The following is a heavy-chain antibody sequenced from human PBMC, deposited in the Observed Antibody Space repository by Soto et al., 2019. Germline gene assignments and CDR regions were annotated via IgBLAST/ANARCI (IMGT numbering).Heavy chain of an antibody. CDR1: GGSISSHY. J-gene: IGHJ5*02. CDR2: IYYSGST. CDR3: ARGRFKLFDWFDP. Sequence: SETLSLTCTVSGGSISSHYWSWIRQPPGKGLEWIGYIYYSGSTKYKPSLKSRVTISVDTPKNQVSLKLSSVTAADTAVYYCARGRFKLFDWFDPWGQGTLVTVSS. V-gene: IGHV4-59*11.